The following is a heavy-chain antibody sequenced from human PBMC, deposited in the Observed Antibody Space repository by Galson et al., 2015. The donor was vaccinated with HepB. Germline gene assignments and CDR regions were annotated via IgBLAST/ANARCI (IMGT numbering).Heavy chain of an antibody. Sequence: SLRLSCAASGFTFSSYGMHWVRQAPGKGLEWVAVIWYDGSYKYYADSVKGRFTISRDNSKNTLYLQMNSLRAEDTAVYYCASCYFGSGSYDYYYMDVWGKGTTVTVSS. CDR2: IWYDGSYK. J-gene: IGHJ6*03. V-gene: IGHV3-33*01. CDR1: GFTFSSYG. CDR3: ASCYFGSGSYDYYYMDV. D-gene: IGHD3-10*01.